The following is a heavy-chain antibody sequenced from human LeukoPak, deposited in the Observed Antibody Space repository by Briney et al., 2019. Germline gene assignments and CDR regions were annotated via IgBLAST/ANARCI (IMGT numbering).Heavy chain of an antibody. Sequence: PGRSLRLSCAASGFTLDDYVMHWVRQAPGRGLEWVSGISWNSVCIGYADSVKGRFTISRDNAKNSLYLQMNSLRAEDTALYYCAKDIGTGGTGWYFDLWGRGTLVTVSS. J-gene: IGHJ2*01. CDR2: ISWNSVCI. D-gene: IGHD6-13*01. CDR1: GFTLDDYV. V-gene: IGHV3-9*01. CDR3: AKDIGTGGTGWYFDL.